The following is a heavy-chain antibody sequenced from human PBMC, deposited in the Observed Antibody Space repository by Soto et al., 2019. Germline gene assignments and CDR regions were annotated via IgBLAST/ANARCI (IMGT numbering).Heavy chain of an antibody. CDR3: ARAPVETRYGSGSYYFDY. CDR2: INPNSGGT. Sequence: ASVKVSCKASGYTFTGYYMHWVRQAPGQGLEWMGWINPNSGGTNYAQKFQGWVTMTRDTSISTAYMELNRLRSDDTAVYYCARAPVETRYGSGSYYFDYWGQGTLVTVSS. V-gene: IGHV1-2*04. D-gene: IGHD3-10*01. CDR1: GYTFTGYY. J-gene: IGHJ4*02.